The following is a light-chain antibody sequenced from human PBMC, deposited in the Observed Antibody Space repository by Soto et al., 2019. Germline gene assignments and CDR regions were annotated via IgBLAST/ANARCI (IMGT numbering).Light chain of an antibody. CDR1: QSIATY. CDR2: AAS. V-gene: IGKV1-39*01. Sequence: DVPMTQSPSSLSASVGDTVTLTCRASQSIATYLNWYQQKSGRAPKLLIYAASNLQSGVPSMFSGSGSGTDFTLTIRSLQPEDFATYFCQQSYSSPWTFGPGTKVEIK. CDR3: QQSYSSPWT. J-gene: IGKJ1*01.